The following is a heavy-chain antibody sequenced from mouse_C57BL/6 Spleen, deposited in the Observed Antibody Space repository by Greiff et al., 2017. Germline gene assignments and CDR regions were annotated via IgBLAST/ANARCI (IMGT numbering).Heavy chain of an antibody. D-gene: IGHD1-1*01. Sequence: EVKLVESGEGLVKPGGSLKLSCAASGFTFSSSAMSWVRQTPEKRLEWVAYISSGGDYIYYADTVKGRFTIASDNARNTLYLQMSSLKSEDTAMYYCTRADYYGSSYDYAMDYWGQGTSVTVSS. CDR2: ISSGGDYI. V-gene: IGHV5-9-1*02. J-gene: IGHJ4*01. CDR1: GFTFSSSA. CDR3: TRADYYGSSYDYAMDY.